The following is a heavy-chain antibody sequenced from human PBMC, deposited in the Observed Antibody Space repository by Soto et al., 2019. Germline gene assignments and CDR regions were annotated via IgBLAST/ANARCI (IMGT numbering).Heavy chain of an antibody. D-gene: IGHD3-3*01. CDR2: IYSGGST. CDR1: GFTVSSNY. V-gene: IGHV3-66*01. Sequence: PGGSLRLSCAASGFTVSSNYMSWVRQAPGKGLEWVSVIYSGGSTYYADSVKGRFTISRDNSKNTLYLQMNSLRAEDTAVYYCARENPEYCDFWSAPGRFDPWGQGTLVTVSS. J-gene: IGHJ5*02. CDR3: ARENPEYCDFWSAPGRFDP.